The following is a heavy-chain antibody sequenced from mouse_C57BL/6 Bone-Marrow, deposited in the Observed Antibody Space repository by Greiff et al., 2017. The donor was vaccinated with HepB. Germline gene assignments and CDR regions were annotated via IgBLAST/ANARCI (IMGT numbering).Heavy chain of an antibody. CDR2: IWGDGGT. CDR3: AKPYYGSSYLYYYALDY. Sequence: QVQLQQSGPGLVAPSQSLSITCTVSGFSLTSYGVSWVRQPTGKGLEWMGVIWGDGGTNYYSALISRLSISKDHSKSQVFLTLNSLQTDDTATYYCAKPYYGSSYLYYYALDYWGQGTSLTVSS. D-gene: IGHD1-1*01. V-gene: IGHV2-3*01. J-gene: IGHJ4*01. CDR1: GFSLTSYG.